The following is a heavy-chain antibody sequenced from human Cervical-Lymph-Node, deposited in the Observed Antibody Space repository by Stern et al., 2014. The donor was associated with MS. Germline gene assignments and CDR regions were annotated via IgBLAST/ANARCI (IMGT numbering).Heavy chain of an antibody. D-gene: IGHD1-1*01. CDR1: GFTFRNYG. Sequence: QVQLVESGGGVVQPGRSLRLSCAASGFTFRNYGMDWVRQAPGKGLEWVADISFDGRNQYYADSVKGRFTVSRDNSKNTLYLEMNSLRADDTAVYFCAKDGTVSGDDAFDMWGQGTMVTVSS. CDR2: ISFDGRNQ. V-gene: IGHV3-30*18. J-gene: IGHJ3*02. CDR3: AKDGTVSGDDAFDM.